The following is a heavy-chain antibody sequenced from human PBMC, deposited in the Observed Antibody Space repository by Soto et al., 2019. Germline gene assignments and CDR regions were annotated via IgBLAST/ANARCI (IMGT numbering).Heavy chain of an antibody. CDR3: ARGKGMEENYYYYGLDI. CDR2: INGGTGQT. V-gene: IGHV1-3*01. CDR1: GYTFTTHA. D-gene: IGHD1-1*01. Sequence: XSVKVSCNASGYTFTTHAMHWVRQAPGQSPEWMGWINGGTGQTKHSQRFQGRVNITRDTSASTAYMELSSLRSEDAAVYYCARGKGMEENYYYYGLDIWGQGTTVTVSS. J-gene: IGHJ6*02.